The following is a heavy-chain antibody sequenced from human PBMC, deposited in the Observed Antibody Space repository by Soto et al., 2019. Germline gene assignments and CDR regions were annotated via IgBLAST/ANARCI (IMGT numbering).Heavy chain of an antibody. CDR2: TSYDGSYK. CDR1: GFTITNYW. D-gene: IGHD3-10*01. J-gene: IGHJ4*02. V-gene: IGHV3-30*18. Sequence: GGSLRLSCAASGFTITNYWMHWVRQAPGKGLEWVSQTSYDGSYKSYADSVKGRFTISRDNAKNTLYLQMNSLRAEDTAVYYCAKDRLVRGLDYWGQGTLVTVSS. CDR3: AKDRLVRGLDY.